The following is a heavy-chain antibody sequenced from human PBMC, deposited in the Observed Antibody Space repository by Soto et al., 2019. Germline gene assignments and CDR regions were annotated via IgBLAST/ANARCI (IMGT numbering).Heavy chain of an antibody. Sequence: QLQLQESGPGLVKPSETLSLTCTVSGGSISSSSYYWGWIRQPPGKGLEWIGSIYYSGSTYYNPSLKSRVTISVDTSKNQFSLKLSSVTAADTAVYYCASGYYYDSSGYYYDGVWFDPWGQGTLVTVSS. CDR1: GGSISSSSYY. J-gene: IGHJ5*02. D-gene: IGHD3-22*01. V-gene: IGHV4-39*01. CDR2: IYYSGST. CDR3: ASGYYYDSSGYYYDGVWFDP.